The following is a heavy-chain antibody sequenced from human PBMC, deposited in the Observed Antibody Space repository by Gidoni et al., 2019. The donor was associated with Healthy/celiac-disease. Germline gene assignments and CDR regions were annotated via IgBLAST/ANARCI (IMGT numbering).Heavy chain of an antibody. Sequence: QLQLQESGPGLVKPSETLSLTCTVSGGSISSSSYYWGWIRQPPGKGLEWIGSIYYSGSTYYNPSLKSRVTISVDTSKNQFSLKLSSVTAADTAVYYCAREGDSRLFDYWGQGTLVTVSS. CDR2: IYYSGST. CDR3: AREGDSRLFDY. D-gene: IGHD2-21*02. J-gene: IGHJ4*02. V-gene: IGHV4-39*07. CDR1: GGSISSSSYY.